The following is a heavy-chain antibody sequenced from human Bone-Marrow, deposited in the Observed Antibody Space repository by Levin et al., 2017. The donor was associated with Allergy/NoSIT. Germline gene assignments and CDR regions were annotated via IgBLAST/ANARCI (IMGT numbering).Heavy chain of an antibody. CDR3: ARGYYDSSGYYGIDY. D-gene: IGHD3-22*01. CDR2: ISSSGSTI. J-gene: IGHJ4*02. V-gene: IGHV3-48*03. CDR1: GFTFSSYE. Sequence: GESLKISCAASGFTFSSYEMNWVRQAPGKGLEWVSYISSSGSTIYYADSVKGRFTISRDNAKNSLYLQMNSLRAEDTAVYYCARGYYDSSGYYGIDYWGQGTLVTVSS.